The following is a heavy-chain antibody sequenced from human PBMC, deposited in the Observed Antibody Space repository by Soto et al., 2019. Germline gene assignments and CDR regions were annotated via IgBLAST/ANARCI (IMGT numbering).Heavy chain of an antibody. CDR2: IRSKANSYAT. Sequence: DVQLVESGGGLVQPGGSLRLACAPSGFSFSGSAMHWVRQASGRGLEWVVRIRSKANSYATVYAATVKCRFPMSRDDSKNTSYLKMNSLKTEDTAVYYCPRQGVGGPTVDYLYYGLDVWGQGTTVTVSS. D-gene: IGHD1-26*01. V-gene: IGHV3-73*02. CDR3: PRQGVGGPTVDYLYYGLDV. CDR1: GFSFSGSA. J-gene: IGHJ6*02.